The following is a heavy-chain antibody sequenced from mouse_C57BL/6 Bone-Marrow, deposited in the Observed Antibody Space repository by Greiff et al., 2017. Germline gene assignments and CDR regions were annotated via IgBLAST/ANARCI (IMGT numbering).Heavy chain of an antibody. CDR1: DSEVFPIAY. CDR2: ILPSIGRT. J-gene: IGHJ3*01. V-gene: IGHV15-2*01. CDR3: ARGYYPPWFAY. Sequence: VQLQESGSELRSPGSSVKLSCKDFDSEVFPIAYMSWVRQKPGHGFEWIGGILPSIGRTIYGEKFEDKATLDADTLSNTAYLELNSLTSEDSAIYYCARGYYPPWFAYWGQGTLVTVSA. D-gene: IGHD2-3*01.